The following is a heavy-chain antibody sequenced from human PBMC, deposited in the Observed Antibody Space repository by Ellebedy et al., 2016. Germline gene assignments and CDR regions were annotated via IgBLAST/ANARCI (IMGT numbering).Heavy chain of an antibody. Sequence: SVKVSXXASGGTFSSYAISWVRQAPGQGLEWMGGIIPIFGTTNYAQKFQGRVTITADESTSTAYMELSSLRSEDTAVYYCAIRTPAIVVVPAAPGGYFDYWGQGTLVTVSS. J-gene: IGHJ4*02. CDR2: IIPIFGTT. V-gene: IGHV1-69*13. D-gene: IGHD2-2*01. CDR1: GGTFSSYA. CDR3: AIRTPAIVVVPAAPGGYFDY.